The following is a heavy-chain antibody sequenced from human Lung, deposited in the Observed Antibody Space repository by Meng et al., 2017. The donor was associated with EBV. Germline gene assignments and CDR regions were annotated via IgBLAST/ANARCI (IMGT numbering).Heavy chain of an antibody. CDR2: INYSGIT. V-gene: IGHV4-34*01. CDR3: ARGGTSSAPFDY. J-gene: IGHJ4*01. D-gene: IGHD2-2*01. Sequence: VPLQQWGAGLLKPSETLSLTCGVSGRSFSSSYWSWIRQPPGKGLEWIGQINYSGITNYNPSLKSRVTISVDTSKNQFSLSLNSVTAADTAVYYCARGGTSSAPFDYWGRGTLVTVSS. CDR1: GRSFSSSY.